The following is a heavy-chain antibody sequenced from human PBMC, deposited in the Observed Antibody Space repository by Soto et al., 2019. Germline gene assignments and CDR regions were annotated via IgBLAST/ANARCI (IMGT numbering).Heavy chain of an antibody. J-gene: IGHJ4*02. V-gene: IGHV3-33*01. Sequence: QVQLVESGGGVVQPGRSLRLSCAASGFTFSSYGMHWVRQAPGKGLEWVAVIWYDGSNKYYADFVKGRFTISRDNSKNPLYLQMNSLRAEDTAVYYGASSSPALDYWGQGTLVTVSS. CDR2: IWYDGSNK. D-gene: IGHD2-2*01. CDR1: GFTFSSYG. CDR3: ASSSPALDY.